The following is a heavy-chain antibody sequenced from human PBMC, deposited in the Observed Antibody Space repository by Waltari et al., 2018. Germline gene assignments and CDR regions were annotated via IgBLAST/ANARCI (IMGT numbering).Heavy chain of an antibody. V-gene: IGHV4-38-2*01. Sequence: QVQLHESGPGLVKPSETLSLTCAVSTYSISSGYYWGWIRQPPGKGLEGIGSIYYSWNPYYNPSLKSRVTISVDKSKNQFSLKLTSVTAADTAVYHCARHHSGSYYFDFWGQGTLVTVSS. J-gene: IGHJ4*02. CDR2: IYYSWNP. CDR3: ARHHSGSYYFDF. CDR1: TYSISSGYY. D-gene: IGHD1-26*01.